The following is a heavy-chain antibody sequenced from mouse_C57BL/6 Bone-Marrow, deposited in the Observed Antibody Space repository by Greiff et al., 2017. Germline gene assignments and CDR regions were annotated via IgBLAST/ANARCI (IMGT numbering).Heavy chain of an antibody. V-gene: IGHV5-9*01. J-gene: IGHJ4*01. CDR3: ARHALNYYYGGYAMDY. Sequence: EVMLVESGGGLVKPGGSLKLSCAASGFTFSSYTMSWVRQTPEKRLEWVATISGGGGNTYYPDSVKGRFTISRDNAKNTLYLQMSRLRSEDTALYNCARHALNYYYGGYAMDYWGQGNSVTVSS. D-gene: IGHD1-1*01. CDR1: GFTFSSYT. CDR2: ISGGGGNT.